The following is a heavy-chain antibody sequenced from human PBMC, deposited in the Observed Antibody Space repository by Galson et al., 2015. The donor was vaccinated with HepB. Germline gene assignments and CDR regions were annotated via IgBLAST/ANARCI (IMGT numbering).Heavy chain of an antibody. CDR2: ISYAGSNK. J-gene: IGHJ4*02. V-gene: IGHV3-30-3*01. Sequence: SLRLSCAASGFTFSSYAMHWVRQAPGKGLEWVAGISYAGSNKYYADSVKGRFTISRDNSKNTVYLQMNTPRAEDTAVYYCAREWAYSSSSPTFDYWGQGTLVTVSS. D-gene: IGHD6-6*01. CDR1: GFTFSSYA. CDR3: AREWAYSSSSPTFDY.